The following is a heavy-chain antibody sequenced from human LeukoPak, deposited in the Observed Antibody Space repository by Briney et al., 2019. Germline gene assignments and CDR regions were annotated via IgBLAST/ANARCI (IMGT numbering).Heavy chain of an antibody. V-gene: IGHV4-39*07. CDR3: ARAFGSYQYYFDY. Sequence: SETLSLTCTVSGGSISSYYWGWIRQPPGKGLEWIGTIYYNGNTYYNPSLESRVTISVDTSKNQFSLKLSSVTAADTAVYYCARAFGSYQYYFDYWGQGVLVTVSP. CDR2: IYYNGNT. J-gene: IGHJ4*02. D-gene: IGHD1-26*01. CDR1: GGSISSYY.